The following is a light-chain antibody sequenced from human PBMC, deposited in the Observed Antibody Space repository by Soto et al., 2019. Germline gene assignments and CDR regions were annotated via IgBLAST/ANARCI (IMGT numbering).Light chain of an antibody. CDR3: MQGTHWLPYT. CDR2: KVS. CDR1: QSLAYSDGNTY. J-gene: IGKJ2*01. Sequence: DVVMTPSPLSLPVTLGQPASISCRSSQSLAYSDGNTYLNWFQQRQGQSPRRLNYKVSNRDSGVPDRFSGSGSGTDFTLKISRVEAEDVGVYYCMQGTHWLPYTFDGGTKLEIK. V-gene: IGKV2-30*01.